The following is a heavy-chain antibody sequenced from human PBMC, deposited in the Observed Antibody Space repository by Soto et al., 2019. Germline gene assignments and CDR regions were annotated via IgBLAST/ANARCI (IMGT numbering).Heavy chain of an antibody. J-gene: IGHJ5*02. CDR3: ARDIVVAPTSRGWFDP. CDR1: GYTLTRYC. D-gene: IGHD2-2*01. Sequence: ASVKVSCKASGYTLTRYCIHWVRQAPGQGLEWMGIINPNSVSTSYAQKFQDRVTMTRDTSTSTVYMELSSLRSEDTAVYYCARDIVVAPTSRGWFDPWGQGTLVTVSS. CDR2: INPNSVST. V-gene: IGHV1-46*01.